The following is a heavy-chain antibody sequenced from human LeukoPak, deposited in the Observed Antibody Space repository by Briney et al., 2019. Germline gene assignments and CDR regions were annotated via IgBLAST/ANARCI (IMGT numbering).Heavy chain of an antibody. Sequence: GGSLRLSCAASGFTFSNYAMHWVRQAPGKGLEYVSAISTNGGSTHYAYSVKGRFTVSRDNSKDIVFLQMGRLRAEDMGVYFCARGYCGSASCYPNDAFDFWGQGSMVTVSS. J-gene: IGHJ3*01. D-gene: IGHD2-2*01. V-gene: IGHV3-64*01. CDR3: ARGYCGSASCYPNDAFDF. CDR2: ISTNGGST. CDR1: GFTFSNYA.